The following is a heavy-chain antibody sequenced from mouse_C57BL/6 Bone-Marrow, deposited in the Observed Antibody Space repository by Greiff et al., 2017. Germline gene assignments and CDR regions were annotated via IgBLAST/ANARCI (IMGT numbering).Heavy chain of an antibody. J-gene: IGHJ3*01. CDR2: IDPSDSYT. D-gene: IGHD1-1*01. CDR3: ARAGYYYASSLAWFAY. Sequence: VQLQQPGAELVRPGTSVKLSCKASGYTFTSYWMHWVKQRPGQGLEWIGVIDPSDSYTNYNQKFKGKATLTVDTSSSTAYMQLSSLTSEDSAVYYYARAGYYYASSLAWFAYWGQGTLVSVSA. CDR1: GYTFTSYW. V-gene: IGHV1-59*01.